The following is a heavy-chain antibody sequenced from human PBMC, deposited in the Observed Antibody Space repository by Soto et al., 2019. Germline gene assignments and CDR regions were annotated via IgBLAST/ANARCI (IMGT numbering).Heavy chain of an antibody. CDR3: ARFLQLRPLDY. D-gene: IGHD1-1*01. J-gene: IGHJ4*02. CDR2: ITVSNGKT. V-gene: IGHV1-18*04. CDR1: GYTFTSFG. Sequence: ASVKVSCKASGYTFTSFGIGWVRQAPGQGLEYMGWITVSNGKTNYAQKFQGRVTMTADTSTSTVYMELTNLISDDTAVYYCARFLQLRPLDYWGQGTLVTASS.